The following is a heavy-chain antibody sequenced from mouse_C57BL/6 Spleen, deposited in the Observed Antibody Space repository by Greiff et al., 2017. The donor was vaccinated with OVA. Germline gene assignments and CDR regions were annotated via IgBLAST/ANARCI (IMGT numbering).Heavy chain of an antibody. V-gene: IGHV1-69*01. CDR1: GYTFTSYW. D-gene: IGHD1-1*01. Sequence: VKLQQPGAELVMPGASVKLSCKASGYTFTSYWMHWVKQRPGQGLEWIGEIDPSDSYTNYNQKFKGKSTLTVDKSSSTAYMQLSSLTSEDSAVYYCARRGITTVVATDSFDYWGQGTTLTVSS. CDR3: ARRGITTVVATDSFDY. J-gene: IGHJ2*01. CDR2: IDPSDSYT.